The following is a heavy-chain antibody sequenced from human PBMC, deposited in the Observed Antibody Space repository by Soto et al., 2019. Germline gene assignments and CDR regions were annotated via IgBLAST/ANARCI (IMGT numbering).Heavy chain of an antibody. Sequence: GGSLRLSCAASGFTFSSYAMSWVRQAPGKGLEWVSIISGSGGSTYYADSVKGRFTISRDNSKSTLYLQMNSLRAEDTAVYYCAKEKNLALYYFDYWGQGTLVTVSS. V-gene: IGHV3-23*01. CDR2: ISGSGGST. CDR1: GFTFSSYA. CDR3: AKEKNLALYYFDY. J-gene: IGHJ4*02.